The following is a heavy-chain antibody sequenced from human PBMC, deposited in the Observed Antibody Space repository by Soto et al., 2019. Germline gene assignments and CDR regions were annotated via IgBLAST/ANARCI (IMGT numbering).Heavy chain of an antibody. CDR1: GGSISRDGYY. CDR3: AGGTSSWFDY. Sequence: QVQLQESGPGLVKPSQTLSLTCTVSGGSISRDGYYWTWIRQHPGKGLEWIGYIYYTGITHYNPSLKTRVTISIDTSNNQFSLTVNPVTAAGTAVYYCAGGTSSWFDYWGQGTRVTVSS. J-gene: IGHJ4*02. D-gene: IGHD6-13*01. V-gene: IGHV4-31*03. CDR2: IYYTGIT.